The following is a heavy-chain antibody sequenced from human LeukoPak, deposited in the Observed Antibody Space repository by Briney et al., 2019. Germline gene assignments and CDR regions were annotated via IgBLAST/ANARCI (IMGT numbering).Heavy chain of an antibody. J-gene: IGHJ5*02. CDR1: GGSFSGYY. Sequence: SETLSLTCAVYGGSFSGYYWSWIRQPPGKGLEWIGEINHSGNTDYNPSHKSRVTISVDTSKNHLSLKLSSVTAADTAVYYCARAPSNYDYVWGSYRMNWFDPWGQGTLVTVSS. V-gene: IGHV4-34*01. CDR2: INHSGNT. CDR3: ARAPSNYDYVWGSYRMNWFDP. D-gene: IGHD3-16*02.